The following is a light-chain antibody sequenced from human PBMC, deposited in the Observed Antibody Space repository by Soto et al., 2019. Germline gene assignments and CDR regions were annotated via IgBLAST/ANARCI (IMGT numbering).Light chain of an antibody. Sequence: DIQITQSPSSLSASVGDRVTITCRASQNMRSYLNWYQQKPGKAPLLLIYATSSLQTGVPSRFSASGSGTDFSLVISDLQPEDSATYYCQQGYSSRWTSGRGTKVEI. V-gene: IGKV1-39*01. CDR3: QQGYSSRWT. CDR2: ATS. J-gene: IGKJ1*01. CDR1: QNMRSY.